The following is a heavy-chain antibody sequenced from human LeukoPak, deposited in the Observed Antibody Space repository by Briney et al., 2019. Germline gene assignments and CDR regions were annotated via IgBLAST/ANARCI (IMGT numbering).Heavy chain of an antibody. J-gene: IGHJ6*02. D-gene: IGHD6-19*01. CDR3: ARANHPGIAVTTYGMDV. V-gene: IGHV3-48*01. Sequence: GGSLRLSCAASGFTLSIYSMNWVRQAPGKGLEWLSFISSSGTTMYYADSVKGRFTISRDNAKNSLFLQMSSLKAEDTAVYYCARANHPGIAVTTYGMDVWGQGTTVTVSS. CDR1: GFTLSIYS. CDR2: ISSSGTTM.